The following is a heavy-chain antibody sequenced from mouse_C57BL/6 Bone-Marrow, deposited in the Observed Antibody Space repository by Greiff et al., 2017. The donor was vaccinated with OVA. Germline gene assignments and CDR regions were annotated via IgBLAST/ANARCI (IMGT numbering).Heavy chain of an antibody. CDR2: IYPGSGNT. CDR1: GYSFTSYS. D-gene: IGHD1-1*01. V-gene: IGHV1-66*01. J-gene: IGHJ2*01. Sequence: QVQLKESGPELVKPGASVKISCKASGYSFTSYSIHWVKQRPGQGLEWIGWIYPGSGNTKYNEKFKGKATLTADTSSSTAYMQLSSLTSEDSAVYDCARSHYYGSSSYYFDYWGQGTTLTVSS. CDR3: ARSHYYGSSSYYFDY.